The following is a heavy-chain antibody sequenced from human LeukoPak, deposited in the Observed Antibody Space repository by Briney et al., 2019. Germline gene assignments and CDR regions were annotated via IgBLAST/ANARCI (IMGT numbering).Heavy chain of an antibody. D-gene: IGHD2-15*01. CDR2: MNSNSGNT. V-gene: IGHV1-8*01. J-gene: IGHJ3*02. CDR3: ARVRYCSGGSCYAFVAFDI. Sequence: GASVKVSCKASGYTFTIYDINWVRQATGQGLEWMGGMNSNSGNTGYVQKFQGRVTMTRSTSINTAYMAEQSLRSEATAVYYCARVRYCSGGSCYAFVAFDIWEQGTMVTVSS. CDR1: GYTFTIYD.